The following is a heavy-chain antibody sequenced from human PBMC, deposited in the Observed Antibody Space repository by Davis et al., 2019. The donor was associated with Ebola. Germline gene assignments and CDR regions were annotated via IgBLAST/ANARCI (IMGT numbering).Heavy chain of an antibody. Sequence: GESLKISCAASGFTFSSCAMHWVRQAPGKGLEWVAVISYDGSNKYYADSVKGRFTISRDNSKNTLYLQMNSLRAEDTAVYYCARDPYDYVWGSYRPYYYSYYMDVWGKGTTVTVSS. CDR3: ARDPYDYVWGSYRPYYYSYYMDV. J-gene: IGHJ6*03. D-gene: IGHD3-16*02. CDR2: ISYDGSNK. CDR1: GFTFSSCA. V-gene: IGHV3-30-3*01.